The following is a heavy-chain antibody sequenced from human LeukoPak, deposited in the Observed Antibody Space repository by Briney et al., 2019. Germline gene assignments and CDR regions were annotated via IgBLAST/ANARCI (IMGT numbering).Heavy chain of an antibody. CDR2: ISSSSSYI. CDR3: ARGHRRYCSGGSCYLYYYYYYMDV. D-gene: IGHD2-15*01. Sequence: GSLRLSCAASGFTFSSYSMNWVRQAPGKGLEWVSSISSSSSYIYYADSVKGRFTISRDNAKNSLYLQMNSLRAEDTAVYYCARGHRRYCSGGSCYLYYYYYYMDVWGKGTTVTVSS. CDR1: GFTFSSYS. V-gene: IGHV3-21*01. J-gene: IGHJ6*03.